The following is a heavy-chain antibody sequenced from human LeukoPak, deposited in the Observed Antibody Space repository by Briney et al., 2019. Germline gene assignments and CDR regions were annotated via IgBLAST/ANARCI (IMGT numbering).Heavy chain of an antibody. CDR1: GGSISSYY. D-gene: IGHD3-10*01. V-gene: IGHV4-59*01. J-gene: IGHJ6*02. CDR3: AKNFGSGSYPLPEYGLDV. CDR2: IYSTGTT. Sequence: PSETLSLTCTVSGGSISSYYLSWIRQPPGKGLEWIGYIYSTGTTNYNPSLKSRVTLSVDTSRNQFSLKLSSVTAADTAVYYCAKNFGSGSYPLPEYGLDVWGQGTTVAVSS.